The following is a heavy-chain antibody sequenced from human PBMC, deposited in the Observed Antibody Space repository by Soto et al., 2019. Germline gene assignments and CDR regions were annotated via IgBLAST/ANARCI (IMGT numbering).Heavy chain of an antibody. Sequence: PGGSLRLSCAVSGFIFSRYSMNWVRQAPGKGLEWVSSIGTSGSYIYDTDSVKGRFTISRDNTKDSPYLQMNSLRAEDTAIYYCARGSAFIGLDYWGQGT. CDR3: ARGSAFIGLDY. CDR1: GFIFSRYS. CDR2: IGTSGSYI. D-gene: IGHD1-26*01. J-gene: IGHJ4*02. V-gene: IGHV3-21*01.